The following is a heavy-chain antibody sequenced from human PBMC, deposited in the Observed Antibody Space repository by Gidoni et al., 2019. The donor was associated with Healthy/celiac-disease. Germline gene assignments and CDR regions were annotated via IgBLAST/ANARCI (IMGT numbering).Heavy chain of an antibody. V-gene: IGHV4-34*01. CDR1: GGSFSGYY. CDR2: INHSGST. CDR3: ARGPLYYYDSSGYIGV. D-gene: IGHD3-22*01. J-gene: IGHJ3*01. Sequence: QVQLQQWGAGLLKPSETLSLTCAVYGGSFSGYYWSWIRQPPGKGLEWIGEINHSGSTNYNPSLKSRVTISVDTSKNQFSLKLSSVTAADTAVYYCARGPLYYYDSSGYIGVWGQGTMVTVSS.